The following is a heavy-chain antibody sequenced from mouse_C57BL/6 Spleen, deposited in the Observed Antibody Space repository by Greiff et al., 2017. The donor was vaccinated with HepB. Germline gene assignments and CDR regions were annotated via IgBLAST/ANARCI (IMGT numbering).Heavy chain of an antibody. CDR3: ATYYSNWENYFDY. CDR1: GYTFTDHT. CDR2: IYPRDGST. J-gene: IGHJ2*01. Sequence: VQLQQSDAELVKPGASVKISCKVSGYTFTDHTIHWMKQRPEQGLEWIGYIYPRDGSTKYNEKFKSKATLTVDKPSSTAYMQLSSLTSEDSAVYYCATYYSNWENYFDYWGQGTTLTVAS. V-gene: IGHV1-78*01. D-gene: IGHD2-5*01.